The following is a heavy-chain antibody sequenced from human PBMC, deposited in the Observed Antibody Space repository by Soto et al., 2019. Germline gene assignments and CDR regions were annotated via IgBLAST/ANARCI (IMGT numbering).Heavy chain of an antibody. CDR1: GFTLNTYG. D-gene: IGHD3-16*01. V-gene: IGHV3-33*01. Sequence: GVTLRLSCISSGFTLNTYGTFWARQAPGTGLEWVAGIWYDGSYRYYVDSVKGRFTVSRDNSKNTVYLDMNNLTGDDTAGYYCAGGSGSGNLGWFDTWGQGSLVAVSS. J-gene: IGHJ5*02. CDR2: IWYDGSYR. CDR3: AGGSGSGNLGWFDT.